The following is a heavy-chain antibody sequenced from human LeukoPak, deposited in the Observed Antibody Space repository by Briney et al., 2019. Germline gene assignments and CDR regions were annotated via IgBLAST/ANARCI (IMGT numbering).Heavy chain of an antibody. V-gene: IGHV3-30*18. CDR3: AKLIDGLLDY. CDR2: ISYDGSNK. Sequence: RPGGSLRLSCAASGFTFSSHGMHWVRQAPGKGLEWVTVISYDGSNKYYADSVKGRFTISRDNSKNTLYLQMNSVRAEETTVYYCAKLIDGLLDYWGQGTLVTVSS. J-gene: IGHJ4*02. CDR1: GFTFSSHG. D-gene: IGHD2-8*01.